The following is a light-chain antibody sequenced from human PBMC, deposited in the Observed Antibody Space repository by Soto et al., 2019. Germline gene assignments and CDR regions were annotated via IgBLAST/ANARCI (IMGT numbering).Light chain of an antibody. CDR1: NIGSKH. CDR3: HVWDSSRDHPL. J-gene: IGLJ2*01. CDR2: YDT. V-gene: IGLV3-21*04. Sequence: SYELTQPPSVSVAPGKTARITCGGINIGSKHVHWYQQKPGQAPVLVIYYDTDRPSGIPERFSGSNSGNTATLTISRVEAVDEADYYCHVWDSSRDHPLFGGGTKRPVL.